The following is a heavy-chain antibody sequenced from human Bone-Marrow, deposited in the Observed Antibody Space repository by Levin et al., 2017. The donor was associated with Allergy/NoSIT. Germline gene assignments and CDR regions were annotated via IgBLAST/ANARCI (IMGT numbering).Heavy chain of an antibody. J-gene: IGHJ3*02. CDR1: GASIFASNVA. D-gene: IGHD5-24*01. CDR2: TYYRSRWSN. V-gene: IGHV6-1*01. CDR3: VRGQFSAFDI. Sequence: SETLSLTCGISGASIFASNVAWNWIRQSPSRGLEWLGRTYYRSRWSNDFAVSVKSRITINPDTSKNQFSLQLNSVIPEDTAVYYCVRGQFSAFDIWGQGTVVTVSS.